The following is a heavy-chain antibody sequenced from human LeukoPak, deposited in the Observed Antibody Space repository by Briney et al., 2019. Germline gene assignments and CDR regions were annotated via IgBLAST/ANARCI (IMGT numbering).Heavy chain of an antibody. CDR2: IYSGGSI. CDR1: GFIVGSNY. Sequence: GGSLRLSCAASGFIVGSNYLSWVRQAPGKGLEWVSVIYSGGSIYYADSVKGRFTISRDNAKNSLYLQMNSLRAEDTAVYYCARGDSSDYWGQGTLVTVSS. CDR3: ARGDSSDY. V-gene: IGHV3-66*01. J-gene: IGHJ4*02. D-gene: IGHD3-22*01.